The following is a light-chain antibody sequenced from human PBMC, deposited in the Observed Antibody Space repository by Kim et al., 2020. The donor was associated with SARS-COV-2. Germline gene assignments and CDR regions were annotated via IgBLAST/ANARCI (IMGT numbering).Light chain of an antibody. CDR3: QVWDSSSDHVV. CDR1: NIGSKS. CDR2: YDS. J-gene: IGLJ2*01. Sequence: SYEVTQPPSVSVAPGKTARITCGGNNIGSKSVHWYQQKPGQAPVLVIYYDSDRPSGIPERFSGSNPGNTATLTISRVEAGDEADYYCQVWDSSSDHVVFGGGTKLTVL. V-gene: IGLV3-21*04.